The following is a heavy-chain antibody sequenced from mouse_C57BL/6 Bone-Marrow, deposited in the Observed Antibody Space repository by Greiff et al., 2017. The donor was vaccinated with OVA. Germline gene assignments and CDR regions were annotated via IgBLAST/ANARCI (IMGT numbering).Heavy chain of an antibody. CDR3: AIYYGGSPHWYFDV. V-gene: IGHV1-74*01. CDR2: IHPSDSDT. J-gene: IGHJ1*03. D-gene: IGHD1-1*01. CDR1: GYTFTSYW. Sequence: QVQLQQPGAELVKPGASVKVSCKASGYTFTSYWMHWVKQRPGQGLEWIGRIHPSDSDTNYNQKFKGKATLTVDKSSSTAYMQLSSLTSEDSTVDDCAIYYGGSPHWYFDVGCTGTTVIVSA.